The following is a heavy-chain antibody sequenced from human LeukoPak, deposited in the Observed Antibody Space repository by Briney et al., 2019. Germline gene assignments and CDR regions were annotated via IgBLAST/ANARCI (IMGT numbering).Heavy chain of an antibody. J-gene: IGHJ4*02. V-gene: IGHV3-30*02. CDR1: GFTFSSYG. CDR3: ARWNVAAAATDY. CDR2: IRYDGSNK. D-gene: IGHD6-13*01. Sequence: GGFLRLSCAASGFTFSSYGMHWVRQAPGKGLEWVAFIRYDGSNKYYADSVKGRFTISRDNSKNTLYLQMNSLRAEDTAVYYCARWNVAAAATDYWGQGTLVTVSS.